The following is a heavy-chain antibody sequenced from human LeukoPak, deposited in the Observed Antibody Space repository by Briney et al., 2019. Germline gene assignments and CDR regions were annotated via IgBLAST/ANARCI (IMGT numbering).Heavy chain of an antibody. CDR3: ARAGITMVRGLIAMDV. V-gene: IGHV4-34*01. Sequence: SETLSLTCAVYGGSFSDYYWSWIRQPPGKGLEWIGEINHSGSTNYNPSLKSRIPMSVDTSKNQFSLNLSSVAAADTAVYYGARAGITMVRGLIAMDVWGQGTTVTVSS. CDR1: GGSFSDYY. J-gene: IGHJ6*02. D-gene: IGHD3-10*01. CDR2: INHSGST.